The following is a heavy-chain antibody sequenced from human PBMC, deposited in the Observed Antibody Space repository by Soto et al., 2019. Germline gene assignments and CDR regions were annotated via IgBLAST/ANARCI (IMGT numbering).Heavy chain of an antibody. Sequence: EVQLLESGGGLVQPGGSLRLSCAASGFTFSSYATSWVRQAPGKGLEWVSAISGSGGSTYYADSVKGRFTISRDNSKNTLYLQMNSLRAEDTAVYYCAKDLHRRQQLAPDYWGQGTLVTVSS. CDR1: GFTFSSYA. D-gene: IGHD6-13*01. CDR2: ISGSGGST. V-gene: IGHV3-23*01. CDR3: AKDLHRRQQLAPDY. J-gene: IGHJ4*02.